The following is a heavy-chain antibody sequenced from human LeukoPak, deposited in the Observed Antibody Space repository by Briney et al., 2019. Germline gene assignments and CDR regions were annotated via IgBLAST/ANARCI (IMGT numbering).Heavy chain of an antibody. V-gene: IGHV4-59*08. D-gene: IGHD1-26*01. Sequence: SETLSLTCTASGGSISSYYWSWIRQPPGKGLEWIGYIYYSGSTNYNPSLKSRVTISVDTSKNQFSLKLSSVTAADTAAYYCARHLKNRSHSGSYSPWGQGTLVTVSS. CDR2: IYYSGST. CDR3: ARHLKNRSHSGSYSP. J-gene: IGHJ5*02. CDR1: GGSISSYY.